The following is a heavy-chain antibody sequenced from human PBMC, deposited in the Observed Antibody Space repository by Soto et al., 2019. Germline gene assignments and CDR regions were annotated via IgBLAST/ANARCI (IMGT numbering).Heavy chain of an antibody. J-gene: IGHJ3*02. CDR1: GYDFTSYG. CDR3: ARGRIVASIHDAFEI. Sequence: QGQLLQSGDEVKKPGASVRVSCRASGYDFTSYGISWVRQAPGQGLEWVSWISAYNGKRDTAQKLKGRVTMTLDTSTDTAHMELGDLTSADTAVYYCARGRIVASIHDAFEIWGQGTMVAVSP. D-gene: IGHD2-21*01. V-gene: IGHV1-18*01. CDR2: ISAYNGKR.